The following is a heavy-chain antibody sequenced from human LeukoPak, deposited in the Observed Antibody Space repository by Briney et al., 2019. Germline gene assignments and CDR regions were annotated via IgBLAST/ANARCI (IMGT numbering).Heavy chain of an antibody. Sequence: PGGSLRLSCAASGFTFSSYSLTWVRQAPGKGLEWVSSISSSSSYIYCADSVKGRFTISRDNAKNSLYLQMDSLRVEDTAEYYCARDPYSGNYGAYYYYYMDVWGKGTTVTVSS. D-gene: IGHD1-26*01. CDR3: ARDPYSGNYGAYYYYYMDV. CDR2: ISSSSSYI. V-gene: IGHV3-21*06. J-gene: IGHJ6*03. CDR1: GFTFSSYS.